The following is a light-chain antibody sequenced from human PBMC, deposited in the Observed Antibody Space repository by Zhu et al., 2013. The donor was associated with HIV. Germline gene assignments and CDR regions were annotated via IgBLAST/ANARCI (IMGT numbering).Light chain of an antibody. CDR1: QSVRSTS. Sequence: EIVLTQSPGTLSLSPGERATLSCRASQSVRSTSLAWYQQKPGQSPRLLIYGASSRATGIPDRFSGSGSGTEFSLSISRLEPEDFGLYYCQQYGSSFTWTFGQGTKVEMK. V-gene: IGKV3-20*01. J-gene: IGKJ1*01. CDR2: GAS. CDR3: QQYGSSFTWT.